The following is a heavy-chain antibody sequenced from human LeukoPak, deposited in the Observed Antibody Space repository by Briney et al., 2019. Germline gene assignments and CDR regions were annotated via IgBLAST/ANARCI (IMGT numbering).Heavy chain of an antibody. CDR1: GFTFSSYA. V-gene: IGHV3-23*01. Sequence: GGSLRLSCAASGFTFSSYAMTWVRQAPGKGLEWVSSISGSGGNTYYADSVKGRFTISRDNSKNTLYLQMSSLRAEDTAVYYCARMKGITMVRGTFDYWGQGTLVTVSS. J-gene: IGHJ4*02. CDR2: ISGSGGNT. CDR3: ARMKGITMVRGTFDY. D-gene: IGHD3-10*01.